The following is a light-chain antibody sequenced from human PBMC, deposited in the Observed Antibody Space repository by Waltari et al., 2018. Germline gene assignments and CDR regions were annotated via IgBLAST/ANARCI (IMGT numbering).Light chain of an antibody. CDR1: SSNIGSHY. V-gene: IGLV1-47*01. J-gene: IGLJ2*01. CDR2: RNN. Sequence: QSVLTQPPSASGTPGQRVTISCSGSSSNIGSHYVYWYQQLPGTAPKLLIYRNNQRPSGVPDRFSGAKSGTSAALAISGLRSEDEADYYCAAWDDSLSVVFGGGTKLTVL. CDR3: AAWDDSLSVV.